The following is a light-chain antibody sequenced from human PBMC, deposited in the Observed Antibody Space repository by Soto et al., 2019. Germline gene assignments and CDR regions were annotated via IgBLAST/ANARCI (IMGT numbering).Light chain of an antibody. CDR1: NTDVGVYDY. CDR3: QSYDTGYQV. V-gene: IGLV2-14*01. J-gene: IGLJ3*02. CDR2: EVT. Sequence: QSALTQPASVSGSPGQSITISCTGTNTDVGVYDYVSWYQQHPGKAPKVMIYEVTNRPSGVSNRFSGSKSGDTASLTISGLQSDDEADYYCQSYDTGYQVFGGGTKLTVL.